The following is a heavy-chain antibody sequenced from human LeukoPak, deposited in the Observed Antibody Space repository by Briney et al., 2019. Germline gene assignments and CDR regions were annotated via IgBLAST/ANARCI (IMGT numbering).Heavy chain of an antibody. CDR1: GYTLTELS. V-gene: IGHV1-69*13. CDR2: MIPIFGTA. Sequence: SVKVSCKVSGYTLTELSMHWVRQAPGQGLEWMGGMIPIFGTANYAQKFQGRVTITADESTNTAYMELSSLRSEDTAVYYCARDLRKYSSSSMVWYFDYWGQGTLVTVSS. D-gene: IGHD6-6*01. CDR3: ARDLRKYSSSSMVWYFDY. J-gene: IGHJ4*02.